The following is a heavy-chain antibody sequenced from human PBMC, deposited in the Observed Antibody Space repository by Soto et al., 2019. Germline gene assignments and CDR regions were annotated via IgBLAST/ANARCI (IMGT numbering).Heavy chain of an antibody. J-gene: IGHJ4*02. CDR3: ARDRGSSGWSDY. CDR1: GCTVSSYA. Sequence: SVKVSCKASGCTVSSYAISCVRQAPGQVLEWMGGIIPIFGTANYAQKFQGRVTITADKSTSTAYMELSSLRSEDTAVYYCARDRGSSGWSDYWGQGTLVTVSS. V-gene: IGHV1-69*06. CDR2: IIPIFGTA. D-gene: IGHD6-19*01.